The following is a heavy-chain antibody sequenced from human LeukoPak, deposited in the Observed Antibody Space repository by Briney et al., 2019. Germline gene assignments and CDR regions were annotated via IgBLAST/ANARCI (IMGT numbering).Heavy chain of an antibody. J-gene: IGHJ4*02. D-gene: IGHD4-17*01. Sequence: PGGSLRLSCSASGFTFSSYAMHWVRQAPGKGLEYVSAISSNGGSTYYADSVKGRFTISRDNSKNALYLQMSSLRAEDTAVYYCVKDIGYADYAFDYWGQGTLVTVSS. V-gene: IGHV3-64D*06. CDR2: ISSNGGST. CDR1: GFTFSSYA. CDR3: VKDIGYADYAFDY.